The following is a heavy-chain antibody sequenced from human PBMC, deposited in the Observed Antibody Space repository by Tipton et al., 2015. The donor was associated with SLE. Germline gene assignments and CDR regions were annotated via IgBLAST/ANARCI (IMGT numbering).Heavy chain of an antibody. CDR3: ARAKRSSTTWGYWFAP. D-gene: IGHD2-2*01. V-gene: IGHV4-59*11. CDR2: IYNNGNT. Sequence: TLSLTCTVSGASISSHYWNWIRQPPGKGLEWIGNIYNNGNTNYNPSLKSRVTISVDTSRNQFFLKLSSVTAADTALYYCARAKRSSTTWGYWFAPWGQGTLATVSS. J-gene: IGHJ5*02. CDR1: GASISSHY.